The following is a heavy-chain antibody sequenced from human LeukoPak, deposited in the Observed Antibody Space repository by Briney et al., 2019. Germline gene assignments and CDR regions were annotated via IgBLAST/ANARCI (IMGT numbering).Heavy chain of an antibody. Sequence: SETLSLTCTVSGGAISSYYWSWIRQPPGKGLAWIGYIYYSGSTNYNPSLKSRVTISVDTSKNQFSLKLSSVTAADTAVYYCARVKGLEPTIYFDYRGQGTLVTVSS. D-gene: IGHD1-1*01. J-gene: IGHJ4*02. V-gene: IGHV4-59*01. CDR2: IYYSGST. CDR1: GGAISSYY. CDR3: ARVKGLEPTIYFDY.